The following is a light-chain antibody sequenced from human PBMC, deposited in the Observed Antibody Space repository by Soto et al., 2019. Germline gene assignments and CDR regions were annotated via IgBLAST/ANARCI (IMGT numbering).Light chain of an antibody. Sequence: DNVLTLSPGTLALSPGERATLSCRASQSVSNNYLAWYQQKPGQAPRLLIYGASNRATGIPDRFSGSGSGTDFTLTISRLEPEDFAVYYCQQYAISPTFGPGTKVDIK. V-gene: IGKV3-20*01. CDR1: QSVSNNY. CDR3: QQYAISPT. CDR2: GAS. J-gene: IGKJ3*01.